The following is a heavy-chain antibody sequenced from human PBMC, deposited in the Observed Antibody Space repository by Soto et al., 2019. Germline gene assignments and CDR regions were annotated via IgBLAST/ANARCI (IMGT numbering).Heavy chain of an antibody. J-gene: IGHJ4*02. D-gene: IGHD3-10*01. CDR3: ARSPTMVRGIYYFDY. CDR2: IWYDGSNK. CDR1: GFTFSSYG. V-gene: IGHV3-33*01. Sequence: QVQLVESGGGVVQPGRSLRLSCAASGFTFSSYGMHWVRQAPGKGLEWGAVIWYDGSNKYYADSVKGRFTISRDNSKNTLYLQMNSLRAEDTAVYYCARSPTMVRGIYYFDYWGQGTLVTVSS.